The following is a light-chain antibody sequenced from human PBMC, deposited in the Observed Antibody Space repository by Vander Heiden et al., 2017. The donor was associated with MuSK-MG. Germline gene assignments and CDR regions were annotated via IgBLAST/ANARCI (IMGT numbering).Light chain of an antibody. CDR3: QHYGTSWT. CDR2: GAS. V-gene: IGKV3-20*01. CDR1: ESLSRLY. J-gene: IGKJ1*01. Sequence: EIVLTPSPGTLSLSPGERATLSCRATESLSRLYFSWYQQKPGQAPRLLIYGASSRATGIPDRFSGSGSGTDFTLTISRLEPEDFAVYYCQHYGTSWTFGQGTKVXIK.